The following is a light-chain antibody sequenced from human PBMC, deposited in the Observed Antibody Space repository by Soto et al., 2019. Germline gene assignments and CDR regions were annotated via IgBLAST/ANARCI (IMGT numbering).Light chain of an antibody. CDR3: QQLNSYPLT. Sequence: AIQFTPSPSSLSASLGDRITITFRASQGITNYLAWYQQKPGKAPKLLIYGASSLERGVPSRFSGSGSGTDFTLTISSLQPEDFESHYCQQLNSYPLTFGGGTKV. CDR2: GAS. J-gene: IGKJ4*01. CDR1: QGITNY. V-gene: IGKV1-13*02.